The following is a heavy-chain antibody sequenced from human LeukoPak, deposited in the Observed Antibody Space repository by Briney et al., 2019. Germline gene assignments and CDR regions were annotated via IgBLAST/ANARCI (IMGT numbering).Heavy chain of an antibody. Sequence: GGSLRLSCAASGFTFSSYAMHWVRQAPGKGLEWVAVISYDGSNKYYADSVKGRFTISRDNSKNTLYLQISSLRAEDTAVYYCARGRNSGSSYSPFDYWGQGTLVTVSS. J-gene: IGHJ4*02. V-gene: IGHV3-30*04. CDR1: GFTFSSYA. CDR2: ISYDGSNK. D-gene: IGHD1-26*01. CDR3: ARGRNSGSSYSPFDY.